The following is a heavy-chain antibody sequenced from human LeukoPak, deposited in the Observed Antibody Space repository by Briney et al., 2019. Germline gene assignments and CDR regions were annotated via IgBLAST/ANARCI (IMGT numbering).Heavy chain of an antibody. J-gene: IGHJ4*02. CDR3: ASGGHYDSSGYFGY. Sequence: SETLSLTCAVYGGSFSGYYRSWIRQPPGKGLEWIGEINHSGSTNYNPSLKSRVTISVDTSKNQFSLKLSSVTAADTAVYYCASGGHYDSSGYFGYWGQGTLVTVSS. V-gene: IGHV4-34*01. CDR1: GGSFSGYY. D-gene: IGHD3-22*01. CDR2: INHSGST.